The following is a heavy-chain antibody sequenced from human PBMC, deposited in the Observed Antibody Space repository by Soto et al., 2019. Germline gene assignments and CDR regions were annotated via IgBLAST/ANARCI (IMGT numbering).Heavy chain of an antibody. V-gene: IGHV3-48*03. CDR2: ISSSGLTT. CDR3: ARYGTRGDW. CDR1: GFTFSSYE. D-gene: IGHD3-10*01. J-gene: IGHJ5*01. Sequence: GGSLRLSCAASGFTFSSYEMHWVRKAPGKGLEWVSYISSSGLTTYYADFAEGRFTISRDNAKDSLYLHLNSLRVGDTAVYYCARYGTRGDWWGPGTQVTVSS.